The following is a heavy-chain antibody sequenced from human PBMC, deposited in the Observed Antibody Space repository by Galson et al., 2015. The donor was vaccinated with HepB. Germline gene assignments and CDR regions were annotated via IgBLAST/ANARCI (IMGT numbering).Heavy chain of an antibody. CDR1: RGSVRGSS. CDR3: PRGGGSCGSISCHHFDY. CDR2: LMHSEST. D-gene: IGHD2-2*01. Sequence: LTCAVYRGSVRGSSWTWIRQSPGKGLEWSGELMHSESTRYNPFLKSRVTISRDTSRNQFSLIVTSMTAADTAVYYCPRGGGSCGSISCHHFDYWGQGTQVTVSS. J-gene: IGHJ4*02. V-gene: IGHV4-34*01.